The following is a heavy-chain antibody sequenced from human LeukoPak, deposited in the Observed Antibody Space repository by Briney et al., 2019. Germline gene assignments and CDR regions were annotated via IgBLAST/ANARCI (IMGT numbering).Heavy chain of an antibody. J-gene: IGHJ4*02. Sequence: PSETLSLTCTVSGGTISTYYWNWIRQHPGKGLEWIGYIYYSGSTYYNPSLKSRVTISVDTSKNQFSLKLSSVTAADTAVYYCARGVGQYQLDPWGQGTLVTVSS. D-gene: IGHD2-2*01. CDR3: ARGVGQYQLDP. V-gene: IGHV4-59*06. CDR2: IYYSGST. CDR1: GGTISTYY.